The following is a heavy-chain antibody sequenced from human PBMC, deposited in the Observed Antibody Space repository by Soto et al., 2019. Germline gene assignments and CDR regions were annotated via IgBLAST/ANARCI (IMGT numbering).Heavy chain of an antibody. V-gene: IGHV3-48*02. Sequence: LVESGGAWVYPGGSLRLSCIASAFSFRDYSMNWVRQAPGKGLQWVSCISSSSDKTYYADSVKGRFTVFRDNAKNALFLEKNSLRDDDTATYYCASLPKGSLVTAWGQGTRVTVSS. J-gene: IGHJ4*02. CDR3: ASLPKGSLVTA. D-gene: IGHD2-21*02. CDR1: AFSFRDYS. CDR2: ISSSSDKT.